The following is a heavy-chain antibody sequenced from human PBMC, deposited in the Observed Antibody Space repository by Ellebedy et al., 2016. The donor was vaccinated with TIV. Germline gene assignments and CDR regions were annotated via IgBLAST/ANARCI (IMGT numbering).Heavy chain of an antibody. V-gene: IGHV3-23*01. CDR3: AKALWSGELLSPLGY. Sequence: PGGSLRLSCAASRFTFSSSAMTWVRQAPGKGLEWVSIISGSGSSTYYAAPVKGRFTISRDNSKNTLYLQMNSLRAEDTAVYYCAKALWSGELLSPLGYWGQGTVVTVSS. CDR2: ISGSGSST. D-gene: IGHD3-10*01. J-gene: IGHJ4*02. CDR1: RFTFSSSA.